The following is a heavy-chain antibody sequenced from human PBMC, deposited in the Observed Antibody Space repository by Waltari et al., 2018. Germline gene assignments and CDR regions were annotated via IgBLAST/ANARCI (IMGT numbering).Heavy chain of an antibody. CDR2: MNPNSGNT. J-gene: IGHJ6*02. D-gene: IGHD2-2*01. V-gene: IGHV1-8*01. CDR3: ARGLIYQQADDYYYGMDV. Sequence: QVQLVQSGAEVKKPGASVKVSCKASGYTFTSYDINWVRQATGQGLEWMGWMNPNSGNTGYAQKFKGRVTMTRNTAISTAYMELSSLRSEDTAVYYCARGLIYQQADDYYYGMDVWGQGTTVTVSS. CDR1: GYTFTSYD.